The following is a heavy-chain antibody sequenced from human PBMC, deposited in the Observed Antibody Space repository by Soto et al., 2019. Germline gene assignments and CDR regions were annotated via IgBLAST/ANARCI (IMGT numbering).Heavy chain of an antibody. V-gene: IGHV1-18*01. CDR2: ISAYNGNT. CDR1: GYTFTSYA. CDR3: ARSGQPAGY. J-gene: IGHJ4*02. Sequence: QVQLVQSGAEVKKPGASVKVSCKASGYTFTSYAISWVRQAPGQGLEWMGWISAYNGNTNYAQKLQGRVTMTTDTSTTTAYREMRSLRSEDTAVYYGARSGQPAGYWGQGTLVTVSS. D-gene: IGHD2-2*01.